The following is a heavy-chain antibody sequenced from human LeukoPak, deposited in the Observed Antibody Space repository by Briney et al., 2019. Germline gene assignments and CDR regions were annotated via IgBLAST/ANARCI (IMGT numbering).Heavy chain of an antibody. V-gene: IGHV3-9*01. CDR2: ISWNSGSI. Sequence: GGSLRLSCAASGFTFDDYAMHWVRQASGKGLEWVSGISWNSGSIGYADSVKGRFTISRDNSKNTLYLQMNSLRAEDTAVYYCAKVHLYFTPTDYGDYYFDYWGQGTLVTVSS. CDR3: AKVHLYFTPTDYGDYYFDY. J-gene: IGHJ4*02. D-gene: IGHD4-17*01. CDR1: GFTFDDYA.